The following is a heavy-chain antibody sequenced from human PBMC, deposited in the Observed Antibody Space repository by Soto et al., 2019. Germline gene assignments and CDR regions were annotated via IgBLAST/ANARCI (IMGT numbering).Heavy chain of an antibody. CDR3: ARPSGYCSGGSCSTYYYYMDV. J-gene: IGHJ6*03. CDR2: INAGNGNT. CDR1: GYTLTSYA. V-gene: IGHV1-3*01. D-gene: IGHD2-15*01. Sequence: ASVKVSCKASGYTLTSYAMHWVRQAPGQRLERMGWINAGNGNTKYSQKFQGRVTITRDTSASTAYMELSSLRSEDTAVYYCARPSGYCSGGSCSTYYYYMDVWGKGTTVTVSS.